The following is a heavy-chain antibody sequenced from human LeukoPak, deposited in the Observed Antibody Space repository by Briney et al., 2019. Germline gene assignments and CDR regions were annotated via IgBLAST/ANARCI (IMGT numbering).Heavy chain of an antibody. CDR1: GGTFSSYA. D-gene: IGHD2-2*02. CDR2: IIPIFGTA. J-gene: IGHJ6*02. Sequence: SVKVSCKASGGTFSSYAISWVRQAPGQGLQWMGGIIPIFGTANYAQKFQGRVTITADESTSTAYMELSSLRSEDTAVYYCARNEVAVPAATPRYYYYYGMDVWGQGTTVTVSS. V-gene: IGHV1-69*13. CDR3: ARNEVAVPAATPRYYYYYGMDV.